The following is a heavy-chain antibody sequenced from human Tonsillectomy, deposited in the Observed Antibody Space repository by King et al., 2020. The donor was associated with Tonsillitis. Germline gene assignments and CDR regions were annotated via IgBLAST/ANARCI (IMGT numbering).Heavy chain of an antibody. J-gene: IGHJ4*02. V-gene: IGHV3-23*04. D-gene: IGHD3-22*01. CDR3: AKSPSSGYPSFDY. Sequence: VQLVEAWGGLLQPGGSLGLSCGCQAPGTGLEWASAISVSGGSAHSADSLKGLFTISRDNSKNTLYLQMNSLRAEDTAVYYCAKSPSSGYPSFDYWGQGTLVTVSS. CDR2: ISVSGGSA.